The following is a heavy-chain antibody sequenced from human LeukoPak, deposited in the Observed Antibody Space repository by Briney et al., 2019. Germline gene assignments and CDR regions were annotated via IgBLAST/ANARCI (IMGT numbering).Heavy chain of an antibody. CDR1: GFTFSSYA. CDR3: AREVVGPPDY. Sequence: GGSLRLSCAASGFTFSSYAMHWVRQAPGKGLEWVAVISYDGSNKYYADSVKGRFTISRDNSKNTLYLQMNSLRAEDTAVYYCAREVVGPPDYWGQGTLVTVSS. J-gene: IGHJ4*02. CDR2: ISYDGSNK. V-gene: IGHV3-30-3*01.